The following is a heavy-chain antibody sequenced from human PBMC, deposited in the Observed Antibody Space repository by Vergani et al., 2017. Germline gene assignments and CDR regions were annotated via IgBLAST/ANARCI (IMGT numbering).Heavy chain of an antibody. Sequence: QLQLQQSGSGLVKPSQTLSLNCAASGGSISSGFFSWGWIRQPPGRGLQWIVRIFQSGSPAYNASLKSRVNIAFDKSKTDFSLSLSSMTAADTAVYYCVRRYNVVRETDYFDYWGQGILVTVSS. D-gene: IGHD2-21*01. CDR2: IFQSGSP. CDR1: GGSISSGFFS. CDR3: VRRYNVVRETDYFDY. V-gene: IGHV4-30-2*01. J-gene: IGHJ4*02.